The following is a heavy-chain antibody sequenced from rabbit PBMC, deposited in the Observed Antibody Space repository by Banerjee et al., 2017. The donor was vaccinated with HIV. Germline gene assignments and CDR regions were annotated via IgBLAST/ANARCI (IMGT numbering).Heavy chain of an antibody. CDR1: GFSFSSGYF. J-gene: IGHJ3*01. CDR3: ARDDTYYGDSRT. D-gene: IGHD4-2*01. V-gene: IGHV1S40*01. CDR2: IDTGSSGST. Sequence: QSLEESGGDLVKPGASLTLTCTASGFSFSSGYFMCWVRQAPGKGLEWIGCIDTGSSGSTQSASWAKGRFTISKTSSTTVTLQMTSLTAADTATYFCARDDTYYGDSRTWGQGTLVTVS.